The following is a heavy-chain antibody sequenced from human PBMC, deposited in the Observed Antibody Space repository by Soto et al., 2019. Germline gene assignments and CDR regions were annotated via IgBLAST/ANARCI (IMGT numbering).Heavy chain of an antibody. V-gene: IGHV1-2*02. CDR3: ARERYQVISDGMDV. D-gene: IGHD2-2*01. CDR1: GYTFTGYY. J-gene: IGHJ6*02. Sequence: QVQLVQSGADVKTPGASVRVSCKASGYTFTGYYVHWVREAPGQGLEWMGWINPETGGTSYAQKFQGRVTLSRDTSINTAYLDLSSLRFDDAAVYFCARERYQVISDGMDVWGQGTTGTVSS. CDR2: INPETGGT.